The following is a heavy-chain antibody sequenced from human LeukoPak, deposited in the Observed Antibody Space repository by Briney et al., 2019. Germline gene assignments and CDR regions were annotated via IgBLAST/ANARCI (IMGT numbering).Heavy chain of an antibody. CDR1: GFTFISYG. V-gene: IGHV3-30*02. CDR3: AAAGNVP. Sequence: GGSLRLSCAASGFTFISYGMHWVRQAPGKGLEWVAFIRYDGSNKYYADSVKGRFTISRDNSKNTLYLQMKSLRSEDTAVYYCAAAGNVPWGQGTLVTVSS. J-gene: IGHJ5*02. CDR2: IRYDGSNK. D-gene: IGHD6-13*01.